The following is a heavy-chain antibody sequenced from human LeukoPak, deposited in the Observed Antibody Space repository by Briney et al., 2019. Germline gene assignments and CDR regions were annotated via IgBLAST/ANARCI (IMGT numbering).Heavy chain of an antibody. CDR1: GFTFSSYE. J-gene: IGHJ4*02. CDR3: ARVYYYDILTGYEDDDY. CDR2: ISSSGSTI. Sequence: GGSLRLSCAASGFTFSSYEMNWVRQAPGKGLEWVSYISSSGSTIYYADSVKGRFTISRDNAKNSLYLQMNSLRAEDTAVYYCARVYYYDILTGYEDDDYWGQGTLVTVPS. D-gene: IGHD3-9*01. V-gene: IGHV3-48*03.